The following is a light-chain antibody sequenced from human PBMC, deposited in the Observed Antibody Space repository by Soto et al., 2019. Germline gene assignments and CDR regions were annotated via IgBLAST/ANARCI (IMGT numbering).Light chain of an antibody. CDR2: DAS. Sequence: EIVLTQSPATLSLSPGERATLSCRASQSINNYLAWYQQKPGQAPRLLIYDASIRAAGIPARFSGSGSETDFTLTISSLEPEDFAVYYCQQRSNWPPITFGQGTRLEIK. CDR3: QQRSNWPPIT. CDR1: QSINNY. V-gene: IGKV3-11*01. J-gene: IGKJ5*01.